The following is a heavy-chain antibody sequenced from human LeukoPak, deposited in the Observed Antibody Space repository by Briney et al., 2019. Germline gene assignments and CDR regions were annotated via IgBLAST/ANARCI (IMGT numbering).Heavy chain of an antibody. J-gene: IGHJ4*02. CDR2: ISNSSSTI. Sequence: GGSLRLSCAASGFTFSSYSMNWVRQAPGKGLEWVSYISNSSSTIYYADSVKGRFTISRDNAKNSLYLQMNSLRAEDTAVYHCARGPAVTSIRFAYSGQGTLVTVSS. V-gene: IGHV3-48*01. CDR3: ARGPAVTSIRFAY. CDR1: GFTFSSYS.